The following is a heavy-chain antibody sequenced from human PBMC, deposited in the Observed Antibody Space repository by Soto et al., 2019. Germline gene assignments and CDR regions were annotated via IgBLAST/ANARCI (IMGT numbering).Heavy chain of an antibody. CDR2: INHSGST. Sequence: QVQLQQWGAGLLKPSETLSLTCAVYGGSFSGYYWSWIRQPPGKGLEWIGEINHSGSTNYSPSLKSRVSMSVDTSKNRFSLKLSSVTAADTAVYYCARGPNYGEPLDYWCQGTLLTVSA. D-gene: IGHD4-17*01. CDR1: GGSFSGYY. CDR3: ARGPNYGEPLDY. V-gene: IGHV4-34*01. J-gene: IGHJ4*02.